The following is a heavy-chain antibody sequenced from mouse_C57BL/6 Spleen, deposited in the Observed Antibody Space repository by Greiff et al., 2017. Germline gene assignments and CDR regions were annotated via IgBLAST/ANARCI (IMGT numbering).Heavy chain of an antibody. CDR3: ARDGGGYPWFAY. CDR1: GFTFSSYA. CDR2: ISDGGSYT. D-gene: IGHD2-2*01. Sequence: EVKLVESGGGLVKPGGSLKLSCAASGFTFSSYAMSWVRQTPEKRLEWVATISDGGSYTYYPDNVKGRFTISRDNAKNNLYLQMSHLKSEDTAMYYCARDGGGYPWFAYWGQGTLVTVSA. J-gene: IGHJ3*01. V-gene: IGHV5-4*01.